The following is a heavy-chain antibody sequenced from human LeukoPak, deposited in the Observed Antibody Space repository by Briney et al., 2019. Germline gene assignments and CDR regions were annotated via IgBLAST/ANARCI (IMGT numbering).Heavy chain of an antibody. Sequence: GASVKVSCKASGYTFTSYGISWVRQAPGQGLEWMGWISAYNGNTNYAQKLQGRVTMTTDTSTSTAYMELRSLRSDDTAVYYCARDGAGDIVVVPASVIEAFDIWGQGTMVTVSS. V-gene: IGHV1-18*01. CDR1: GYTFTSYG. D-gene: IGHD2-2*01. J-gene: IGHJ3*02. CDR2: ISAYNGNT. CDR3: ARDGAGDIVVVPASVIEAFDI.